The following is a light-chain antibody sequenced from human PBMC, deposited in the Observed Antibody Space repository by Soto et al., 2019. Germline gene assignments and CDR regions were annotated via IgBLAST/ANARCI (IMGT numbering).Light chain of an antibody. CDR3: QRSFSTPLT. V-gene: IGKV1-39*01. CDR2: AAP. J-gene: IGKJ4*01. CDR1: QSISSY. Sequence: DIQMTQSPSSLSASVGDRVTITCRASQSISSYLHWYQQKPGKAPKLLIYAAPSLQSGVPSRFSGSGSWTDFTLTISSLQPEDFATYYCQRSFSTPLTFGGGTKVEIK.